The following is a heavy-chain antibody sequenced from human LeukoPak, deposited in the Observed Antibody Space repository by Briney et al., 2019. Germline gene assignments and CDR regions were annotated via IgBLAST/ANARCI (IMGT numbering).Heavy chain of an antibody. CDR1: GYSFTKYW. V-gene: IGHV5-51*01. CDR2: IYPGDSDT. CDR3: ARIVDTAVPPDY. Sequence: ESLKISCKGSGYSFTKYWIGWVRQMPGKGLEWMGIIYPGDSDTRYSPSYQGQVTISADTSIGTAYLQWSSLKASDTAMYYCARIVDTAVPPDYWGQGTLVTVSS. D-gene: IGHD5-18*01. J-gene: IGHJ4*02.